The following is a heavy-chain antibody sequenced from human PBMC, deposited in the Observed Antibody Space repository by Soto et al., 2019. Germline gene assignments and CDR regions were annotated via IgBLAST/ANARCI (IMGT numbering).Heavy chain of an antibody. D-gene: IGHD6-13*01. CDR1: GFSLSTSGVG. J-gene: IGHJ4*02. CDR3: AQSIAAAANFDY. V-gene: IGHV2-5*02. Sequence: QITLKESGPTLVKPTQTLTLTCTFSGFSLSTSGVGVGWIRQPPGKALEWLALIYWDDDKRYSPSLKSRLTIXKXXSKNQVVLTMTHMDPVDTATYYCAQSIAAAANFDYWGQGTLVTVSS. CDR2: IYWDDDK.